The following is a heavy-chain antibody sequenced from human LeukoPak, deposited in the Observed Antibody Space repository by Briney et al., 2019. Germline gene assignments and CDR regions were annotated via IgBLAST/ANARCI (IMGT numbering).Heavy chain of an antibody. Sequence: PSETLSLTCTVSGGSISSYYWSWIRQHPGKGLEWIGYIYYSGSTYYNPSLKSRVTISVDTSKYQFSLKLSSVTAADTAVYYCARELVDTAMVFDYWGQGTLVTVSS. CDR3: ARELVDTAMVFDY. J-gene: IGHJ4*02. D-gene: IGHD5-18*01. CDR1: GGSISSYY. CDR2: IYYSGST. V-gene: IGHV4-59*06.